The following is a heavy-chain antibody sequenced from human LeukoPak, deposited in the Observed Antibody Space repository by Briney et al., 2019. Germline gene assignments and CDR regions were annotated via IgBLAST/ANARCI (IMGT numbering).Heavy chain of an antibody. V-gene: IGHV4-61*09. D-gene: IGHD3-16*01. CDR3: ARDWGGLNWFDP. Sequence: SETLSLTCTVSGGSISSGGYYWSWIRQPAGKGLEWIGHIYTSGTTNYNPSLKSRVTISVDTSKNQFSLKLNSVTAADTAVYYCARDWGGLNWFDPWGQGTLVTVSS. J-gene: IGHJ5*02. CDR2: IYTSGTT. CDR1: GGSISSGGYY.